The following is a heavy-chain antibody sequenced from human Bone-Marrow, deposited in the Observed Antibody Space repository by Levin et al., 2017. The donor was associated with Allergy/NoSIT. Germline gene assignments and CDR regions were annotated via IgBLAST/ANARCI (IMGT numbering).Heavy chain of an antibody. Sequence: VSGPTLVKPTQTLTLTCTFSGFSLSTSDVAVGWIRQPPGKALEWLALIAWDDDKRYSPSLRSRLTITKDTSKNQVVLRMTNMDPVDTATYYCAHRLGPYYASGFDPWGQGTLVTVSS. D-gene: IGHD3-10*01. CDR1: GFSLSTSDVA. CDR3: AHRLGPYYASGFDP. V-gene: IGHV2-5*02. CDR2: IAWDDDK. J-gene: IGHJ5*02.